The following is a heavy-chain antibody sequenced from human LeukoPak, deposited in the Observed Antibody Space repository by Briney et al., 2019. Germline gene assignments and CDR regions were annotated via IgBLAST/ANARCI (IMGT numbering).Heavy chain of an antibody. D-gene: IGHD3-22*01. CDR2: IYYSGST. Sequence: PSETLSLTCTVSGGSISSGDYYRRWIRQPPGKGLEWIGYIYYSGSTHYNPSLKSRVTISVDTSKNQFSLKLSSVTAADTAVYYCARVVVTHDAFDIWGQGTMVTVSS. CDR1: GGSISSGDYY. J-gene: IGHJ3*02. CDR3: ARVVVTHDAFDI. V-gene: IGHV4-30-4*01.